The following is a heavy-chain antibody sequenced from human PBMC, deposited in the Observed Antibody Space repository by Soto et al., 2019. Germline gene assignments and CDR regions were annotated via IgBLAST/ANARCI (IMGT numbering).Heavy chain of an antibody. D-gene: IGHD3-22*01. V-gene: IGHV3-23*01. CDR3: AKGGADSRAENAYYMDV. Sequence: GGSLRLSCAASGFTFRNFAMSWVRQAPGKGLEWVSSISGSGVTTYSADSVKGRFSISRDNSKNTAYLQMNSLRAEDTALYYCAKGGADSRAENAYYMDVWGKGTTVTVSS. J-gene: IGHJ6*03. CDR1: GFTFRNFA. CDR2: ISGSGVTT.